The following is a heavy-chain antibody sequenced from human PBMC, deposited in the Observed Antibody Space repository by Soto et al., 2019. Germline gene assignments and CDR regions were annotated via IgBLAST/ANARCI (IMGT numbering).Heavy chain of an antibody. D-gene: IGHD2-15*01. CDR2: IHHSGSS. V-gene: IGHV4-30-4*01. CDR3: VRDIRGLLDY. Sequence: SETLSLTCTVSGGSITRTDYFWSWIRQPLGKGLEWIGYIHHSGSSYSNPSLKSRITMSVDTSKNQFSLKLSSVTAADTAVYYCVRDIRGLLDYWGQGTQVTVSS. CDR1: GGSITRTDYF. J-gene: IGHJ4*02.